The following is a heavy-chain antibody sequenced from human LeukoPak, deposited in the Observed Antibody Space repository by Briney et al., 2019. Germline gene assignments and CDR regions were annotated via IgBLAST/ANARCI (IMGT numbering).Heavy chain of an antibody. CDR3: ARVTAAAGADY. V-gene: IGHV1-2*02. CDR2: INPNSGGT. J-gene: IGHJ4*02. D-gene: IGHD6-13*01. CDR1: GGTFSSYA. Sequence: ASVKVSCKASGGTFSSYAISWVRQAPGQGLEWMGWINPNSGGTNYAQKFQGRVTMTRDTSISTAYMELSRLRSDDTAVYYCARVTAAAGADYWGQGTLVTVSS.